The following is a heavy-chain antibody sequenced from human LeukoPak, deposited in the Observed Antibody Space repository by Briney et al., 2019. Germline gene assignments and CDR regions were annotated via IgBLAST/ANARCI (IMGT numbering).Heavy chain of an antibody. J-gene: IGHJ4*02. D-gene: IGHD2-21*02. CDR3: ARDGVPPCGSDCPAYDY. CDR1: RGSISSHN. Sequence: TSGTLSLTCAVSRGSISSHNWWSWVRQAPGKGLEWVSAIRGSVDYTYYTDSVKGRFTISRDNSKNTLYLQMNSLRAEDTAVYYCARDGVPPCGSDCPAYDYWGQGTLVTVSS. V-gene: IGHV3-23*01. CDR2: IRGSVDYT.